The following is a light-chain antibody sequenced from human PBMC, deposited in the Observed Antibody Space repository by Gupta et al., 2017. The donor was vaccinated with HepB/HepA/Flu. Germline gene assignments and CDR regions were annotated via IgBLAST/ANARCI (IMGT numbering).Light chain of an antibody. CDR2: QDS. CDR3: QAWDSSTAVV. J-gene: IGLJ2*01. Sequence: YELTQPPSVSVSPGQTASITCSGDKLGDKYACWYQQKPGQSPVLVIYQDSKRPSGIPERFSGSNSGNTATLTISGTQAMDEADYYCQAWDSSTAVVFGGGTKLTVL. V-gene: IGLV3-1*01. CDR1: KLGDKY.